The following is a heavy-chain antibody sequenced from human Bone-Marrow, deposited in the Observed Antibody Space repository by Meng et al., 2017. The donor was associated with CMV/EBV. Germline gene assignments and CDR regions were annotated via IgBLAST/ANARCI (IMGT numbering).Heavy chain of an antibody. D-gene: IGHD3-3*02. CDR2: IIPILGIA. Sequence: SVKVSCKASGGTFSSYAISWVRQAPGQGLEWMGGIIPILGIANYAQKFQGRVTITADKSTRTAYMELSSLRSEDTAVYYCAREPRIFGSGGFDPRGQGTLVTVSS. J-gene: IGHJ5*02. CDR1: GGTFSSYA. V-gene: IGHV1-69*10. CDR3: AREPRIFGSGGFDP.